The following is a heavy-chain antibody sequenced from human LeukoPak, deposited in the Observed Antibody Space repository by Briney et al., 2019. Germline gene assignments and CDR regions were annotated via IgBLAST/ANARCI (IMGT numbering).Heavy chain of an antibody. D-gene: IGHD4-11*01. Sequence: GASVKISCKAPGYTFRGNYIHWLRQAPGHGPEWMGWIDANNGDTKSAQKFQGRVTMSRDTSISTAYMDLSSLSPDDAAVYYCARDPSSVTLYFFDYWGQGTLVTVSS. J-gene: IGHJ4*02. CDR2: IDANNGDT. CDR3: ARDPSSVTLYFFDY. CDR1: GYTFRGNY. V-gene: IGHV1-2*02.